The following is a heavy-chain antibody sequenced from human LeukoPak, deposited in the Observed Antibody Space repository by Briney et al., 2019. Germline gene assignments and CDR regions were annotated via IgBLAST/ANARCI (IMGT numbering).Heavy chain of an antibody. J-gene: IGHJ4*02. CDR2: IYHSGST. CDR1: GGSISSSSYY. CDR3: ARVSGYDWESFYDY. V-gene: IGHV4-61*05. D-gene: IGHD5-12*01. Sequence: SETLSLTCTVSGGSISSSSYYWGWIRQPPGKGLEWIGYIYHSGSTNYNPSLKSRVTISLDTSKKQFSLKLRSVTAADTAVYYCARVSGYDWESFYDYWGQGTLVTVSS.